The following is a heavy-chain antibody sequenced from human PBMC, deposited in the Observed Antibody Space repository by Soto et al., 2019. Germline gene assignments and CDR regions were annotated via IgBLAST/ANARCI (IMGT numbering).Heavy chain of an antibody. J-gene: IGHJ6*02. CDR2: IIPIFGTA. Sequence: GASVKVSCKASGGTFSSYAISWVRQAPGQGPEWMGGIIPIFGTANYAQKFQSRVTITADKSTSTAYMELSSLRSEDTAVYYCARARTSSGSYFYCYYYGMDVWGQGTTVTVSS. V-gene: IGHV1-69*06. D-gene: IGHD1-26*01. CDR1: GGTFSSYA. CDR3: ARARTSSGSYFYCYYYGMDV.